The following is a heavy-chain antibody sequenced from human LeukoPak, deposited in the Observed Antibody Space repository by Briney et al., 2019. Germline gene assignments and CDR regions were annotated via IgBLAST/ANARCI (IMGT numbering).Heavy chain of an antibody. CDR3: ARVRTTDTLTGYKQELDY. D-gene: IGHD3-9*01. CDR2: ISAGAGVI. CDR1: GFTISDYE. V-gene: IGHV3-48*03. J-gene: IGHJ4*02. Sequence: GGSLRLSCAASGFTISDYEMNWVRQAPEKGLEWVSYISAGAGVIFYADSVKGRFSITRDNAKNSLFLQMNSLRAEDTAVYYCARVRTTDTLTGYKQELDYWGRGTLVTVSS.